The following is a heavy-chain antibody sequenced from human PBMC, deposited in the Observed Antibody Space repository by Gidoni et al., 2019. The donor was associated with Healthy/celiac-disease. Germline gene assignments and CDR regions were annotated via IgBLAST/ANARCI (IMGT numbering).Heavy chain of an antibody. Sequence: EVQLLESGGGVVQPGGSLRLSCSASGFALSSYAMSWVRQAPGKGLEWVSVISGSGGNTYDADSVKGRFTISRDNSKNTLYLQMNSLRAEDTAVYYCAKDWATTDHDAFDIWGQGTMVTVSS. CDR1: GFALSSYA. CDR3: AKDWATTDHDAFDI. V-gene: IGHV3-23*01. J-gene: IGHJ3*02. CDR2: ISGSGGNT. D-gene: IGHD1-26*01.